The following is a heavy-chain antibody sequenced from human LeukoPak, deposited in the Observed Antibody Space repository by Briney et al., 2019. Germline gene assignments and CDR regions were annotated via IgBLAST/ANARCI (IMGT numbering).Heavy chain of an antibody. CDR2: INPNNGGT. V-gene: IGHV1-2*02. CDR1: GYTFTGYY. Sequence: GASVKVSCKASGYTFTGYYMHWVRQAPGQGLEWMGWINPNNGGTNHAQKFQGRVTMTTDTSISTAYMELSRLRSDDTAMYYCARKAFSDYWGQGTLVTVSS. CDR3: ARKAFSDY. J-gene: IGHJ4*02. D-gene: IGHD3-3*01.